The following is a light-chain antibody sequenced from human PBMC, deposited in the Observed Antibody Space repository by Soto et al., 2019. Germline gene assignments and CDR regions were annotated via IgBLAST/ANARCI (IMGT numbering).Light chain of an antibody. CDR3: QVWDSSVDPVI. V-gene: IGLV3-21*02. CDR2: DDY. Sequence: SSELTQPPSVSVAPGQTATITCGGNNIGTKSVQWYQQKPGQAPVLVVSDDYDRPSGIPERFSGSNSGNTATLTISRVEAGDEADYYCQVWDSSVDPVIFGGGTKLTVL. J-gene: IGLJ2*01. CDR1: NIGTKS.